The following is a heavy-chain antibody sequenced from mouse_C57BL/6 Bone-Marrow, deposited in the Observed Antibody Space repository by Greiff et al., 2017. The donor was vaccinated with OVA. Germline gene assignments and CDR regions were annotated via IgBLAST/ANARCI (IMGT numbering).Heavy chain of an antibody. CDR1: GYTFTSYW. Sequence: QVQLKQSGAELVRPGTSVKLSCKASGYTFTSYWMHWVKQRPGQGLEWIGVIDPSDSYTNYNQKFKGKATLPVDTSYSTAYMQLSSLTSEDSAVYYWARDYWGQGTTLTVSS. V-gene: IGHV1-59*01. CDR2: IDPSDSYT. J-gene: IGHJ2*01. CDR3: ARDY.